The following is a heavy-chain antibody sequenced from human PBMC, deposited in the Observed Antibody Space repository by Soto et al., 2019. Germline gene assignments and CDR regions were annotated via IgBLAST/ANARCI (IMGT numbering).Heavy chain of an antibody. CDR1: GFTFSSYT. D-gene: IGHD3-22*01. CDR3: AKEADISGYYPDY. Sequence: GGALRLSCAASGFTFSSYTMSWVRQAPGKGLEWVSVISGSGGSTHYADSVKGRSTISRDNSKNTLHLQVNSLRGEDTAVYYCAKEADISGYYPDYWGQGTQVTVSS. CDR2: ISGSGGST. V-gene: IGHV3-23*01. J-gene: IGHJ4*02.